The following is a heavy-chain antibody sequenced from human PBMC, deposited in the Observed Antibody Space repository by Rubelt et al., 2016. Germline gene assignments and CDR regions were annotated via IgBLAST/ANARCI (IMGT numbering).Heavy chain of an antibody. V-gene: IGHV1-18*01. CDR2: ISAYNGNT. Sequence: QVQLVQYGAEVKKPGASVKVSCKASGYTFTSYGISWVRQAPGQGLEWMRWISAYNGNTNYAQKRQGRVTRTTDTSTSTAYMGLRSLRSDDTAVYYCARDPLPVRGVIMTPTHWGQGTLVTVSS. CDR3: ARDPLPVRGVIMTPTH. D-gene: IGHD3-10*01. CDR1: GYTFTSYG. J-gene: IGHJ4*02.